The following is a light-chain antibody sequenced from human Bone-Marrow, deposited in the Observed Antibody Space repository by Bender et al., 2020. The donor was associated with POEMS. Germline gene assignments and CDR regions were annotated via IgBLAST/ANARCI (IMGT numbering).Light chain of an antibody. V-gene: IGLV3-21*02. CDR1: NIGVKS. CDR3: QVWNHSSAPLYV. J-gene: IGLJ1*01. Sequence: YVLTQPTSVSVAPGETARIPCVGNNIGVKSVHWYQQKPGQAPVLVVYDNKDRPSGIPDRFSGSNSGNTATLTISRVEDGDEADEYCQVWNHSSAPLYVFGTGTTVTVL. CDR2: DNK.